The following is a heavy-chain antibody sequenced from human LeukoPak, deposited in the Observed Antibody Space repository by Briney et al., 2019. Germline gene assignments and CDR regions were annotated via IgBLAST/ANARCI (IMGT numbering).Heavy chain of an antibody. CDR1: GFTFSSYA. D-gene: IGHD6-13*01. CDR2: ISGSGGST. Sequence: GGSPRLSCAASGFTFSSYAMSWVRQAPGKGLERVSAISGSGGSTYYADSVKGRFTISRDNSKNTLYLQMNSLRAEDTAVYYCAKGLGSSSWRLIHLWGRGTLVTVSS. V-gene: IGHV3-23*01. CDR3: AKGLGSSSWRLIHL. J-gene: IGHJ2*01.